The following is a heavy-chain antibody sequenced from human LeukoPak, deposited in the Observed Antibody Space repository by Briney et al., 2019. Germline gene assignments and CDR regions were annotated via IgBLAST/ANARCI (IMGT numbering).Heavy chain of an antibody. CDR2: IHPNSGAT. J-gene: IGHJ4*02. Sequence: ASVKVSCKASGYTFTDYYLHWVRQASGQGLEWMGWIHPNSGATTYAQKFQGRVSMTRDTSINTVFMELSRLTFDDTAVYYCSREDFWGQGTLVAVSS. V-gene: IGHV1-2*02. CDR3: SREDF. CDR1: GYTFTDYY.